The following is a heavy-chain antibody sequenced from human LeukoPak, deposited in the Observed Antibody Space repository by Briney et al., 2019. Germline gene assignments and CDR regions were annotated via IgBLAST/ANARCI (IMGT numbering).Heavy chain of an antibody. CDR1: GFTFSSYA. Sequence: GGSLRLSCAASGFTFSSYAMHWVRQAPGKGLEWVAVISYDGSNKYYADSVKGRFTISRDNSKNTLYLQMNSLRAEDTAVYYCARDKWEGNPTVVVTATLDYWGQGTLVTVSS. D-gene: IGHD2-21*02. CDR3: ARDKWEGNPTVVVTATLDY. CDR2: ISYDGSNK. V-gene: IGHV3-30-3*01. J-gene: IGHJ4*02.